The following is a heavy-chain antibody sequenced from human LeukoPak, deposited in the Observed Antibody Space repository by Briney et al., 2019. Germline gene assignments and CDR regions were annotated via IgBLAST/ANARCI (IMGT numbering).Heavy chain of an antibody. CDR3: ARDLVVGASSPNAFDI. D-gene: IGHD1-26*01. J-gene: IGHJ3*02. CDR1: GGSISSGSYY. Sequence: SQTLSLTCTVSGGSISSGSYYWSWIRQPAGKGLEWIGRIYTSGSTNYNPSLKSRVTISVDTSKNQFSLKLSSVTAADTAVYYCARDLVVGASSPNAFDIWGQGTMVTVSS. CDR2: IYTSGST. V-gene: IGHV4-61*02.